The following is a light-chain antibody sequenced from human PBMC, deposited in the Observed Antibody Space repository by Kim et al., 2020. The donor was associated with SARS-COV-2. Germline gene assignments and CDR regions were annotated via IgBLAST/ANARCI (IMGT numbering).Light chain of an antibody. V-gene: IGLV2-14*03. CDR2: DVT. Sequence: QSALTQPASVSGSPGQSITISCTGTSTDVADSKYVSWYQHQPGKAPKLLIYDVTRRPSGVSNRFSGSKSGNTASLTISGLLAEDEADYYCSSYTSSSAWVFGGGTQLTVL. J-gene: IGLJ2*01. CDR1: STDVADSKY. CDR3: SSYTSSSAWV.